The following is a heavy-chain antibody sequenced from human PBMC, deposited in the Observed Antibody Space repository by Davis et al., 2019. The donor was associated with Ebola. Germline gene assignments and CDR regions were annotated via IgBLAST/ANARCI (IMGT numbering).Heavy chain of an antibody. D-gene: IGHD4-17*01. CDR2: INLDGSRT. CDR3: ARVAYGDHWRWFDP. V-gene: IGHV3-74*01. J-gene: IGHJ5*02. Sequence: GESLKTPCAASGFTFSSYWMHGVRQAPGKGLVWVSRINLDGSRTTYADSVKGRSTISRDNAKKTLYLQMNSLRAEDTALYYCARVAYGDHWRWFDPWGQGTLVTVSS. CDR1: GFTFSSYW.